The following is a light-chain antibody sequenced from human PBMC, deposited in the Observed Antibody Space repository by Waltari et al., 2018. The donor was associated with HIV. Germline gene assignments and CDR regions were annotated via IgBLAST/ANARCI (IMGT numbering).Light chain of an antibody. Sequence: IQLTQSPSSLSASVGDRVTMTCRASRGIRSSLAWYQQKPGKAPNLLIYHASNLEDGVPSRFSGSGSRTDFTLTISSLQPEDFATYYCQQFNSYPPLTFGGGTKVEIK. V-gene: IGKV1-13*02. J-gene: IGKJ4*01. CDR2: HAS. CDR1: RGIRSS. CDR3: QQFNSYPPLT.